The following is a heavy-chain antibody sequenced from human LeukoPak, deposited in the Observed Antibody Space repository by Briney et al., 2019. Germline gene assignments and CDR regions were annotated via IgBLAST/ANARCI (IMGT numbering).Heavy chain of an antibody. CDR2: ISYDGSNK. D-gene: IGHD3-10*01. CDR1: GFTFNTYA. V-gene: IGHV3-30*14. J-gene: IGHJ1*01. Sequence: GGSLRLSCAASGFTFNTYAMHWVRQAPGKGLEWVAIISYDGSNKYYADSVKGRFTISTDNSKNTLYLQMNSLRAEDTALYYCATHHRGSSAEYFQHWGQGTLVTVSS. CDR3: ATHHRGSSAEYFQH.